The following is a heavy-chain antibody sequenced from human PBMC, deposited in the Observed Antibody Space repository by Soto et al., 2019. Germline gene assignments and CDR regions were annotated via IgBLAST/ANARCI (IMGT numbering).Heavy chain of an antibody. D-gene: IGHD3-22*01. CDR3: AKEIVDAVVKGAFDI. Sequence: EVQLLESGGGLVQPGGSLRLSCAASGFTFSSYAMSWVRQAPGKGLEWVSGISWNSGMIGYADSVKGRFTISRDNAKNSLYLQMNSLRAEDTALYHCAKEIVDAVVKGAFDIWGQGTMVTVSS. J-gene: IGHJ3*02. CDR1: GFTFSSYA. V-gene: IGHV3-9*01. CDR2: ISWNSGMI.